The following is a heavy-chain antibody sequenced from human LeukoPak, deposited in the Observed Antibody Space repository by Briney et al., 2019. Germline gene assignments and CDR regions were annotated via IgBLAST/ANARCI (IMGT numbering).Heavy chain of an antibody. CDR3: ARDWHSGSYNGGFFDY. J-gene: IGHJ4*02. V-gene: IGHV3-48*04. CDR1: GFTFSSYA. D-gene: IGHD1-26*01. Sequence: GGSLRLSCAASGFTFSSYAMSWVRQPPGKGLEWVSYISGSTSIIYYADSVKGRFTISRDNAKNSLYLQMNSLRAEDTAVYYCARDWHSGSYNGGFFDYWAQGTLVTVSS. CDR2: ISGSTSII.